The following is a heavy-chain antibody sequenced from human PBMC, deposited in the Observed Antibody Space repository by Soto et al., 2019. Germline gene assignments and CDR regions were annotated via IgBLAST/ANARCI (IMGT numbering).Heavy chain of an antibody. V-gene: IGHV1-69*01. CDR1: GGTFSSYA. D-gene: IGHD2-2*01. J-gene: IGHJ6*02. Sequence: QVQLVQSGAEVKKPGSSVKVSCKASGGTFSSYAISWVRQAPGQGLEWMGGIIPISDTTNYAQKFQGRVTITPEASTSTAYMELSSLRSEDTAVYYCARSQGSTSSLEIYYYYYYGMDVWGQGTKVTVSS. CDR3: ARSQGSTSSLEIYYYYYYGMDV. CDR2: IIPISDTT.